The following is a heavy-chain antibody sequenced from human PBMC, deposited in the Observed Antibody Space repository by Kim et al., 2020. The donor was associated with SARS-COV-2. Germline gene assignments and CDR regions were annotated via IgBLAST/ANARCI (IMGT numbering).Heavy chain of an antibody. CDR2: IWYDGSNK. CDR3: ARGPIVGATGPFDY. J-gene: IGHJ4*02. CDR1: GFTFSSYG. D-gene: IGHD1-26*01. V-gene: IGHV3-33*01. Sequence: GGSLRLSCAASGFTFSSYGMHWVRQAPGKGLEWVAVIWYDGSNKYYADSVKGRFTISRDNSKNTLYLQMNSLRAEDTAVYYCARGPIVGATGPFDYWGQGTLVTVSS.